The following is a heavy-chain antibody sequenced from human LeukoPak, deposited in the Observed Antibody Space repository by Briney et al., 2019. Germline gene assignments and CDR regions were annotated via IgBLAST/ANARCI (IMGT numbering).Heavy chain of an antibody. D-gene: IGHD6-19*01. CDR2: ISYDGSNK. Sequence: GGSLRLSCAASGFTFNSYGMHWVRQAPGKGLEWVAVISYDGSNKYYAVSVKGRFTSSRDNSKNTLYLQMNRLRDEDTAVYYCAKDETSYSSGWYDYWGQGTLVTVSS. J-gene: IGHJ4*02. CDR1: GFTFNSYG. CDR3: AKDETSYSSGWYDY. V-gene: IGHV3-30*18.